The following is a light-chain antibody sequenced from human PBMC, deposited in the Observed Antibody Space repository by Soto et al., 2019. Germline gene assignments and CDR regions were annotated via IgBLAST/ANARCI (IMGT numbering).Light chain of an antibody. J-gene: IGKJ1*01. V-gene: IGKV3-20*01. CDR1: QSVSSSF. CDR3: QQYGSSPWT. Sequence: ELVLTQSPGTLSLSPGERATLSCRASQSVSSSFLAWYQQKPGQAPRLLIYGASSRATGIPDRFSGSGSGTDFTLTISGLGTEDFAVEYCQQYGSSPWTFGQGTKV. CDR2: GAS.